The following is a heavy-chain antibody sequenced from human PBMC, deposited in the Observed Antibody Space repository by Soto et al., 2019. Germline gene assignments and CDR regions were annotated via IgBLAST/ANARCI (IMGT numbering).Heavy chain of an antibody. J-gene: IGHJ4*02. CDR1: GGSISSSNW. V-gene: IGHV4-4*02. CDR3: ARSAFSDLNYDFWSGYFGY. D-gene: IGHD3-3*01. Sequence: QVQLQESGPGLVKPSGTLSLTCAVSGGSISSSNWWSWVRQPPGKGLEWIGEIYHSGSTNYNPSLKSRVTISVDKSKNQFSLKLSSVTAADTAVYYCARSAFSDLNYDFWSGYFGYWGQGTLVTVSS. CDR2: IYHSGST.